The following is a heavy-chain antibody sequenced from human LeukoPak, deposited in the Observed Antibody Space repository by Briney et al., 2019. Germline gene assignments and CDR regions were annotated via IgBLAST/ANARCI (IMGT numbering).Heavy chain of an antibody. Sequence: SETLSLTCTVSGGSISSDGYYWSCIRQHPGQGLEWIGAIYYTGSTYYTPSLKSRATISVDTSKNHFSLKLTSVTAADTAVYYCARGTGGAAAADFDPWGQGTLVTVSS. CDR2: IYYTGST. CDR3: ARGTGGAAAADFDP. CDR1: GGSISSDGYY. D-gene: IGHD6-13*01. V-gene: IGHV4-31*03. J-gene: IGHJ5*02.